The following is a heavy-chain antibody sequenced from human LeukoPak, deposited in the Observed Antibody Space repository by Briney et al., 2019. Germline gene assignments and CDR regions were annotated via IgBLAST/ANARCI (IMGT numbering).Heavy chain of an antibody. D-gene: IGHD3-16*02. J-gene: IGHJ4*02. CDR3: ARYNYDYVWGSYRYPVLLY. CDR1: GYSFTSYW. Sequence: GESLKVSCKGSGYSFTSYWISWVRQMPGKGLEWMGRIDPSDSYTNYSPSFQGHVTISADKSISTAYLQWSSLKASDTAMYYCARYNYDYVWGSYRYPVLLYWGQGTLVTVSS. V-gene: IGHV5-10-1*01. CDR2: IDPSDSYT.